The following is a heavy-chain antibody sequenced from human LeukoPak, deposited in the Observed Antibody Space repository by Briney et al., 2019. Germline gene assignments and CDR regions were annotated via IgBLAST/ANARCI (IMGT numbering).Heavy chain of an antibody. CDR1: GYTFTSYG. J-gene: IGHJ4*02. V-gene: IGHV1-18*01. Sequence: ASVKVSCKASGYTFTSYGISWVRQAPGQGLEWMGWISANNGNTNSAQKFQGRVTMTTDTSTSTAYVELRSLRSDDTAVYYCARDFFHGHCAGLSCFLLDYWGQGSLVTVSS. CDR2: ISANNGNT. D-gene: IGHD2-15*01. CDR3: ARDFFHGHCAGLSCFLLDY.